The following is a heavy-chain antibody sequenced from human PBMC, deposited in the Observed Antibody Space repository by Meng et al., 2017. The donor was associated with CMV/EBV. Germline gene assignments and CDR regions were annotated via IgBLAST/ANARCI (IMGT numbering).Heavy chain of an antibody. Sequence: SETLSLTCTVSGGSISSSSYYWGWIRQPPGKGLEWIGSIYYSGSTYYNPSLKSRVTISVDTSKNQFSLKLSSVTAADTAVYYCARGRRAARPYDYWGQGTPVTVSS. CDR1: GGSISSSSYY. J-gene: IGHJ4*02. CDR3: ARGRRAARPYDY. CDR2: IYYSGST. D-gene: IGHD6-6*01. V-gene: IGHV4-39*07.